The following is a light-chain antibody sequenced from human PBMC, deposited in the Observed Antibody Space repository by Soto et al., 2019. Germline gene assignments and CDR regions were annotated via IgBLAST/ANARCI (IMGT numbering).Light chain of an antibody. Sequence: QSALTQPASVSGSPGQSITISCTGTSSDVGSYNLVSWYQQHPGQAPKLMIYEVSKRPSGGSNRFSGSKSGNTASLTISGLQAEDEADYYCCSYAGISTYVFGTGTKATGL. CDR1: SSDVGSYNL. CDR3: CSYAGISTYV. J-gene: IGLJ1*01. V-gene: IGLV2-23*02. CDR2: EVS.